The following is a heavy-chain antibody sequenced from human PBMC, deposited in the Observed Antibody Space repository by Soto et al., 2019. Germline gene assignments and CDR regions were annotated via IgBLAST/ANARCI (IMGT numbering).Heavy chain of an antibody. J-gene: IGHJ6*02. Sequence: GGAPRLFCAASASPYTNYPMQWVRQAPGKGLEWMANISYHRTEKRYAENVKGRFTIFRDNSKNTLYVQMSRLRPEDTVVYYCAKDIGAVDTGNYGMDVWGQGTTVTVSS. CDR2: ISYHRTEK. D-gene: IGHD5-18*01. V-gene: IGHV3-30*18. CDR1: ASPYTNYP. CDR3: AKDIGAVDTGNYGMDV.